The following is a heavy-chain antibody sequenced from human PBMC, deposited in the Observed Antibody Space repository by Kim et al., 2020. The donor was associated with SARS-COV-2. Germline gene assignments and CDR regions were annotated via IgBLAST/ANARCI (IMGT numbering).Heavy chain of an antibody. CDR1: GGSISTYY. Sequence: SETLSLTCTVSGGSISTYYWSWIRQPPGKGLEWIGYIYYSGSTNYNPSLKSRVTISVDTSKNQFSLKLSSVTAADTAVYYCARLVAVARSMDVWGQGTTVTVSS. D-gene: IGHD6-19*01. CDR2: IYYSGST. J-gene: IGHJ6*02. CDR3: ARLVAVARSMDV. V-gene: IGHV4-59*08.